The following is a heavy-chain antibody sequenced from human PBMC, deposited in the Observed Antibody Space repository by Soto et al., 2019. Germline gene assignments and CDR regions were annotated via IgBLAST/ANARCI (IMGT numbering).Heavy chain of an antibody. CDR1: RGSIRSFDYY. CDR3: AKDLTWNHAGY. CDR2: IYNSGDS. J-gene: IGHJ4*02. Sequence: PSETLSLTWTVSRGSIRSFDYYWGCIRQPPGKRLEWIGSIYNSGDSYYNPSLKSRVAISVDTSKNRFSLYLSSVTAEDTAVYYCAKDLTWNHAGYWGQGALVTVSS. V-gene: IGHV4-39*02. D-gene: IGHD1-1*01.